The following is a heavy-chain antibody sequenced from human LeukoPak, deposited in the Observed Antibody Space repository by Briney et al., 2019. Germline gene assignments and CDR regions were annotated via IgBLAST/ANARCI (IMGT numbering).Heavy chain of an antibody. CDR1: GYTFTSYG. Sequence: ASVKVSCKASGYTFTSYGISWVRQAPGQGLEWMGWISAYNGNTNYAQKLQGRVTMTTDTSTSTAYVELRSLRSDDTAVYYCARDSGSHSSSWYSYYYGMDVWGQGTTVTVSS. CDR2: ISAYNGNT. D-gene: IGHD6-13*01. V-gene: IGHV1-18*01. J-gene: IGHJ6*02. CDR3: ARDSGSHSSSWYSYYYGMDV.